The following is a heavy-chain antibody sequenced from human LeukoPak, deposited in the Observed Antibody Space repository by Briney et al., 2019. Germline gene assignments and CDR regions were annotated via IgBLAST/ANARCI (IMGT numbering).Heavy chain of an antibody. Sequence: GGSLRLSCAASGFTFSNYGMHWVRQAPGKGLEWVAFIRYDGSDKHYAESVKGRFTISRDNSKNTVHLQMNSLRAEDTAMYYCARRAGDYSHPYDYWGQGTLVTVSS. V-gene: IGHV3-30*02. J-gene: IGHJ4*02. CDR2: IRYDGSDK. D-gene: IGHD3-22*01. CDR1: GFTFSNYG. CDR3: ARRAGDYSHPYDY.